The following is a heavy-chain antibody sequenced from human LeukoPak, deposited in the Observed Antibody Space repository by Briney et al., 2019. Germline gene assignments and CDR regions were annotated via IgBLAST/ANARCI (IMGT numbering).Heavy chain of an antibody. J-gene: IGHJ6*02. CDR1: GGSFSGYY. Sequence: SETLSLTCAVYGGSFSGYYWSWIRQPPGKGLEWIGEINHSGSTNYNPSLKSRVTISVDTSKNQFSLKLSSVTAADTAVYYCAGGFLDPDPNYYYGMDVWGQGTTVTVSS. D-gene: IGHD3/OR15-3a*01. CDR3: AGGFLDPDPNYYYGMDV. CDR2: INHSGST. V-gene: IGHV4-34*01.